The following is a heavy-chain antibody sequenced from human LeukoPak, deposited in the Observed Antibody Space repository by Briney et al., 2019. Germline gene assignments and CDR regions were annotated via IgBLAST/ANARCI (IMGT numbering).Heavy chain of an antibody. CDR2: ISAYNGNT. J-gene: IGHJ6*03. V-gene: IGHV1-18*01. CDR3: ARERQGSSWYGYYYYYMDV. D-gene: IGHD6-13*01. Sequence: ALVKVSCKASGYTFTSYGISWVRQAPGQGLEWMGWISAYNGNTNYAQKLQGRVTMTTDTSTSTAYMELRSLRSDDTAVYYCARERQGSSWYGYYYYYMDVWGKGTTVTVSS. CDR1: GYTFTSYG.